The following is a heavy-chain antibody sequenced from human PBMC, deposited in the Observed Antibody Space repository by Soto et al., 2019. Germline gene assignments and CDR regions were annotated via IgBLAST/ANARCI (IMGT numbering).Heavy chain of an antibody. V-gene: IGHV4-34*01. CDR1: GGSFSGYY. CDR2: INHSGST. CDR3: ARVGHPYLYDFWSGYHYARYGMDV. J-gene: IGHJ6*02. Sequence: QVQLQQWGAGLLKPSETLSLTCAVYGGSFSGYYWSWIRQPPGKGLEWIGEINHSGSTNYNPSLKSRVTTSVDTSKNQFSLKLSSVTAADTAVYYCARVGHPYLYDFWSGYHYARYGMDVWGQGTTVTVSS. D-gene: IGHD3-3*01.